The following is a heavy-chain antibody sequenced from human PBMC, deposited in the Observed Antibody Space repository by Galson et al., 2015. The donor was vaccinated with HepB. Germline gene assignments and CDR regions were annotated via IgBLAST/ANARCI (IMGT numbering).Heavy chain of an antibody. V-gene: IGHV1-3*01. CDR1: GYTFTSYA. CDR3: ARDGEGQRITMISPARGYHGMDV. Sequence: SVKVSCKASGYTFTSYAMHWVRQAPGQRLEWMGWINAGNGNTKYSQKFQGRVTITRDTSASTAYMELSSLRSEDTAVYYCARDGEGQRITMISPARGYHGMDVWGQGTTVTVSS. CDR2: INAGNGNT. D-gene: IGHD3-22*01. J-gene: IGHJ6*02.